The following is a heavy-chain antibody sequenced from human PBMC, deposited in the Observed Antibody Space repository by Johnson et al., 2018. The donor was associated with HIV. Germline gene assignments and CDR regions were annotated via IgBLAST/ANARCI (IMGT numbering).Heavy chain of an antibody. CDR1: GFTFSGSA. J-gene: IGHJ3*02. Sequence: VQLLESGGGLVQPGGSLKLSCAASGFTFSGSAMHWVRQASGKGLEWVGRIRSKANSYATAYAASVKGRFTISRDDSKNTAYLQMNSLKTEDTALYYCAKALGIVVVLYAFDIWGQGTMVTVSS. V-gene: IGHV3-73*01. CDR2: IRSKANSYAT. CDR3: AKALGIVVVLYAFDI. D-gene: IGHD3-22*01.